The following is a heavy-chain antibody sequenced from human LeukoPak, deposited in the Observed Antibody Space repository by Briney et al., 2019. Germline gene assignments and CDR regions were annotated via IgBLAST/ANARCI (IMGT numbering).Heavy chain of an antibody. D-gene: IGHD3-22*01. CDR1: GFTFSSYW. J-gene: IGHJ4*02. CDR2: IKQDGSEK. CDR3: AREFPYYYDSSGYLYYFDY. Sequence: GGSLRLSCAASGFTFSSYWMSWVRQAPGKGLEWVANIKQDGSEKYYVDSVKGRFTISRDNAKDSLYLQMNSLRAEDTAVYYCAREFPYYYDSSGYLYYFDYWGQGTLVTVSS. V-gene: IGHV3-7*01.